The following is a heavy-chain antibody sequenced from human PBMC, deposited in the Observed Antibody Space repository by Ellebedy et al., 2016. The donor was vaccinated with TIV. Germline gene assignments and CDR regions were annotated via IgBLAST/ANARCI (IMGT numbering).Heavy chain of an antibody. J-gene: IGHJ5*02. CDR2: MYYSGST. V-gene: IGHV4-39*02. CDR3: AREILVGGVIPFDP. CDR1: GGSISSGSYY. D-gene: IGHD3-10*01. Sequence: MPGGSLRLSCTVSGGSISSGSYYWGWIRQPPGKGLEWIGSMYYSGSTYYNPSLESRVTISVDTSKNHFSLKLNSVTAADTAVYYCAREILVGGVIPFDPWGQGTLVTVSS.